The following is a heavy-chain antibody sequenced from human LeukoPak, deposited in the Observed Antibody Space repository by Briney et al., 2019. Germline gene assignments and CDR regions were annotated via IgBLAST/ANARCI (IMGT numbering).Heavy chain of an antibody. CDR1: GASIDSYY. J-gene: IGHJ3*02. D-gene: IGHD1-14*01. CDR2: THYSGDI. V-gene: IGHV4-59*08. Sequence: SETLSLTCTVPGASIDSYYWSWIRQPPGKGLEWIGYTHYSGDIKYNPSLKSRLTISVDTSKNEFSLVLTSVTAADTALYYCARQPGGTAAFDIWAQGTMVTVS. CDR3: ARQPGGTAAFDI.